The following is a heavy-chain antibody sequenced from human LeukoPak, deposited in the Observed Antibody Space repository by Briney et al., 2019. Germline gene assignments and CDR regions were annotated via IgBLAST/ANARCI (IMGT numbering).Heavy chain of an antibody. D-gene: IGHD1-14*01. CDR3: VKDNPLDY. J-gene: IGHJ4*02. Sequence: GGSLRLSCGASGFTFSNYGMLWVRQAPGKGLDWVAFIRYDGNNKLYADSVKGRFTIYRDNSKNTLYLHINSLRAEDTAVYYFVKDNPLDYWGQGTLVIVSS. CDR2: IRYDGNNK. V-gene: IGHV3-30*02. CDR1: GFTFSNYG.